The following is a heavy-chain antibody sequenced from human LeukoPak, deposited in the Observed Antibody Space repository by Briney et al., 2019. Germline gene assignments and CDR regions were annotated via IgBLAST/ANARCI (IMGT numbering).Heavy chain of an antibody. V-gene: IGHV1-2*06. D-gene: IGHD1-26*01. CDR2: INPNSGGT. J-gene: IGHJ5*02. CDR3: ARGLVGATGWFDP. Sequence: GASVKVSCKASGYTFTGYYMHWVRQAPGQGLEWMGRINPNSGGTNYAKKFQGRVTMTRDTSISTAYMELSRLRSDDTAVYYCARGLVGATGWFDPWGQGTLVTVSS. CDR1: GYTFTGYY.